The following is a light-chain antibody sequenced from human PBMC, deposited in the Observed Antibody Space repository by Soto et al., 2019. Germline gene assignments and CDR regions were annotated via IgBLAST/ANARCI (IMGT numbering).Light chain of an antibody. J-gene: IGLJ2*01. CDR3: CSYAGSSTFRV. V-gene: IGLV2-23*03. CDR1: SRDVWSYNL. Sequence: QSALTQPASVSGSPGKAVNNPLTGTSRDVWSYNLGSWYQQHPGKAPKLMIYEGSKRPSGVSNRFSGSKSGNTASLTISGLQAEDEADYYCCSYAGSSTFRVFGGGTKLTVL. CDR2: EGS.